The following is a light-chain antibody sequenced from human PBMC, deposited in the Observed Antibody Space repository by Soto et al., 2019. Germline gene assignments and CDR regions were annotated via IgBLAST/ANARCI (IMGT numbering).Light chain of an antibody. CDR3: QQYHTWPIT. CDR2: GAS. Sequence: DIVMTQSPATLSVAPGERGTFSCRASQGVSRKLAWYQHKPGQAPRLLISGASTGATGIPARFSGSGSGTEFTLTISSLQSEDCALYYCQQYHTWPITFGGGTKVDIK. J-gene: IGKJ4*01. V-gene: IGKV3D-15*01. CDR1: QGVSRK.